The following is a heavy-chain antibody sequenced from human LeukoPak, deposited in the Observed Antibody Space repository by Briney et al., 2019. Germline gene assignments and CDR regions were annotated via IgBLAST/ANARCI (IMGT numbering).Heavy chain of an antibody. CDR1: GYHLTSYW. V-gene: IGHV5-51*01. D-gene: IGHD3-10*01. CDR3: ARLGYGSGSYYNPLDYYYYYMDV. Sequence: GGSLQISGMGSGYHLTSYWIGGVRQMPGKGLEWMGIIYPGYSDTRYGPSFQGQVAISDDKSIGTAYLQWSSLKASDTDMYYCARLGYGSGSYYNPLDYYYYYMDVWGKGTTVTISS. CDR2: IYPGYSDT. J-gene: IGHJ6*03.